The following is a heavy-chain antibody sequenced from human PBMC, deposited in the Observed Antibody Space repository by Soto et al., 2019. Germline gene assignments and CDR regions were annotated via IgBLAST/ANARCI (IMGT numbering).Heavy chain of an antibody. CDR1: GGSFSGYY. CDR3: AREEKSYAARPRGSGSYSHRHQYYFDY. D-gene: IGHD3-10*01. Sequence: SETLSLTCAVYGGSFSGYYWSWIRQPPGKGLEWIGEINHSGSTNYNPSLKSRVTISVDTSKNQFSLKLSSVTAADTAVYYCAREEKSYAARPRGSGSYSHRHQYYFDYWGQGTLVTVSS. V-gene: IGHV4-34*01. CDR2: INHSGST. J-gene: IGHJ4*02.